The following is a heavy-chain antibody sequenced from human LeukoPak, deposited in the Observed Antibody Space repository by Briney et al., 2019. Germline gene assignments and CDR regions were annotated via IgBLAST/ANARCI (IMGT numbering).Heavy chain of an antibody. D-gene: IGHD3-3*01. CDR3: ARDYIAYDPLDY. CDR2: ISSSSTYI. V-gene: IGHV3-21*01. CDR1: GFTFSAYN. J-gene: IGHJ4*02. Sequence: GGSLRLSCAASGFTFSAYNMNWVRQAPGKGLEWVSSISSSSTYIYYTDSVRGRFTISRDNAKNSLYLQMNSLRAEDTAVYWCARDYIAYDPLDYWGQGTLVTVSS.